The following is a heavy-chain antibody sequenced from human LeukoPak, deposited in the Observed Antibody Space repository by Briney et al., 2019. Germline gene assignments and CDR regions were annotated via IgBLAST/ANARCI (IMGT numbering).Heavy chain of an antibody. CDR2: FHNSGTS. CDR3: ARVAIFGVVEYYFDY. CDR1: VDSISDYY. V-gene: IGHV4-59*12. Sequence: NPSETLSLTCTVSVDSISDYYRGWIRQPPGKGLEWIGYFHNSGTSTYNPSLKSRVTMSVDTSKNQFPLKLSSVTAADTAVYYCARVAIFGVVEYYFDYWGQGTLVPVSS. D-gene: IGHD3-3*01. J-gene: IGHJ4*02.